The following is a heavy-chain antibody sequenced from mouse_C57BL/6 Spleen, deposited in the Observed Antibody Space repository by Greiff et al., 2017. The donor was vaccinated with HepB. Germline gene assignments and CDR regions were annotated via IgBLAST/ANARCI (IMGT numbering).Heavy chain of an antibody. CDR3: AREVPYGNVWFAY. J-gene: IGHJ3*01. V-gene: IGHV3-1*01. Sequence: EVQLQQSGPGMVKPSQSLSLTCTVTGYSITSGYDWHWIRHFPGNKLEWMGYISYSGSTNYNPSLKSRISITHDTSKNHVFLKLNSVNNEDTATYYCAREVPYGNVWFAYWGQGTLVTVSA. CDR2: ISYSGST. CDR1: GYSITSGYD. D-gene: IGHD2-10*02.